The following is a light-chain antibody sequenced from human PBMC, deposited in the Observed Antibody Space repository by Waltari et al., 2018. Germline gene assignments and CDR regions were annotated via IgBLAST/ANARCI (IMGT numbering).Light chain of an antibody. CDR3: MQGIHLPWT. J-gene: IGKJ1*01. V-gene: IGKV2-29*02. CDR1: QSLLHSDGRTY. CDR2: GVS. Sequence: DSVLTQTPLSLSVTPGQPASISCKPSQSLLHSDGRTYLYWYLHKPGQSPQLLIYGVSSRFSGVPDRFSGSGSGTDFTLEISRVEAGDVGIYYCMQGIHLPWTFGQGTKVEIK.